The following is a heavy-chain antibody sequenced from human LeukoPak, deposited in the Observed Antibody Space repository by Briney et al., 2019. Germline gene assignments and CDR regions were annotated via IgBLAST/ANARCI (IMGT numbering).Heavy chain of an antibody. J-gene: IGHJ6*03. CDR1: GYSFTSYW. CDR2: IYPGDSDT. Sequence: GESLQISCKGSGYSFTSYWIGWVRQMPGKGLEWMGIIYPGDSDTRYSPSFQGQVTISADKSISTAYLQWSSLNASDTAMYYCARLSGATVYYYYMDVWGKGTTVTVSS. V-gene: IGHV5-51*01. D-gene: IGHD1-26*01. CDR3: ARLSGATVYYYYMDV.